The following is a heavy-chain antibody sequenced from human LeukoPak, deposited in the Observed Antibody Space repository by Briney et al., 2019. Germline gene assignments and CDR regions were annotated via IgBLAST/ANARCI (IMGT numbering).Heavy chain of an antibody. CDR2: IWYDGSTK. D-gene: IGHD2-15*01. CDR1: GFTFSSYG. J-gene: IGHJ4*02. V-gene: IGHV3-33*01. Sequence: TGGSLRLSCAASGFTFSSYGMHWVRQAPGKGLEWVAVIWYDGSTKYYADSVKGRFIISGDNSKNTLYLQMNSLRAEDTAVYYCARDGIGAATVEYYFDYWGQGTLVAVSS. CDR3: ARDGIGAATVEYYFDY.